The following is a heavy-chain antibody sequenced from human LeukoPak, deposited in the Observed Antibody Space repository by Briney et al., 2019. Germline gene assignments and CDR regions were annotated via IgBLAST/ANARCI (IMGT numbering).Heavy chain of an antibody. CDR3: AKTHSHFPPYFDY. Sequence: GGSLRLSCAASGFTFSTYWMNWFRQAPGKGLEWVSAISGSGASTYYADSVKGRFTISRDNSKNTLYLQMNSLRAEDTAMYYCAKTHSHFPPYFDYWGQGTLVIVSS. J-gene: IGHJ4*02. CDR2: ISGSGAST. CDR1: GFTFSTYW. V-gene: IGHV3-23*01. D-gene: IGHD4-11*01.